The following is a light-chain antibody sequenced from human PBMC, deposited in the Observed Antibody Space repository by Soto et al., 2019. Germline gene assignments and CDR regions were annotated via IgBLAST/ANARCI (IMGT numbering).Light chain of an antibody. CDR1: SGSIASNN. Sequence: NFMLTQPHSVSESPGKTVTISCTGSSGSIASNNVQWYQQRPGSAPTTVIYEDNQRPSGVPDRFSVSIDSPSNSPSLTISGLKTDDEADSYCQSYENSTDVVFGGGTQVTVL. J-gene: IGLJ2*01. CDR2: EDN. CDR3: QSYENSTDVV. V-gene: IGLV6-57*02.